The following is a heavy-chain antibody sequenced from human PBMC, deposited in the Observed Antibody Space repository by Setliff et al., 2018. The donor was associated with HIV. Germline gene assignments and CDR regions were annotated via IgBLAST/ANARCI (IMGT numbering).Heavy chain of an antibody. CDR3: ARSRTSSGYYGVTGYGMDV. D-gene: IGHD3-22*01. CDR1: GDSISSGSNY. V-gene: IGHV4-61*01. CDR2: IYYSGST. Sequence: SETLSLTCTVSGDSISSGSNYWSWIRQPPGKGLEWIGYIYYSGSTNYNPSLKSRVTISVATSKNQFSLKLNSVTTADTAVYYCARSRTSSGYYGVTGYGMDVWGQGTTVTVSS. J-gene: IGHJ6*02.